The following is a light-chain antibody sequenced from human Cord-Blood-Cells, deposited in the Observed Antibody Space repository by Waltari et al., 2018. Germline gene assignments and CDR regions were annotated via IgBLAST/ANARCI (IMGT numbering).Light chain of an antibody. V-gene: IGLV2-14*01. CDR1: SSDVGGYNY. CDR3: SSYTSSSTYV. J-gene: IGLJ1*01. Sequence: QSALTQPASVSGSPGQSITISCTGTSSDVGGYNYVSWYQQHPGKAPKLMIYDVSKRPLGVSNRFSGCKSGNTASLTISGLQAEYEADYYCSSYTSSSTYVFGTGTKVTVL. CDR2: DVS.